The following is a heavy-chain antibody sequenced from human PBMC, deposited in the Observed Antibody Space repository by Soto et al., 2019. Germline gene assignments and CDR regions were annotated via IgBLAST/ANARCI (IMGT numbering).Heavy chain of an antibody. D-gene: IGHD2-2*01. Sequence: QVQLVQSGAEVKKPGSSVRVSCKASGGTFSSYAISWVRQAPGQGLEWMGGIIPLFRRSNYAQKFQGRVTFTSYESTSRAYRDLSSLRSEDTAVCYCWSEYCSTTRCFNDIWFAPLGQGTLGTFSS. J-gene: IGHJ5*02. CDR2: IIPLFRRS. CDR3: WSEYCSTTRCFNDIWFAP. CDR1: GGTFSSYA. V-gene: IGHV1-69*01.